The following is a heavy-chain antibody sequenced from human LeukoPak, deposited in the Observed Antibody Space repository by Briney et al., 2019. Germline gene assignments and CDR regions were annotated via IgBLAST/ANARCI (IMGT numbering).Heavy chain of an antibody. Sequence: GGSLRLSCAASGFTFSDYYMSWIRQAPGQGLEWVSYISSTSSNTKHADSVKGRFTISRDNAKNSLYLQMDSLRAEDTAVYYCARGHPTGWNFDSWGQGTLVTVSS. CDR2: ISSTSSNT. CDR1: GFTFSDYY. CDR3: ARGHPTGWNFDS. V-gene: IGHV3-11*06. D-gene: IGHD6-19*01. J-gene: IGHJ4*02.